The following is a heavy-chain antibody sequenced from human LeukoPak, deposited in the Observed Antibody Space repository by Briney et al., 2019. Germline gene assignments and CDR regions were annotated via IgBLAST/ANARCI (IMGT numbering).Heavy chain of an antibody. J-gene: IGHJ4*02. Sequence: GGSLRLSCAASGFTSSTYAMSWVRQAPGKGLEWVSAISGSGSSIYYADSVKGRFTISRDNSKNTLYLQMNSLRAEDTAVYYCAKVVGVDYYGSGNRVDFDYWGQGTLVTVSP. CDR2: ISGSGSSI. CDR3: AKVVGVDYYGSGNRVDFDY. CDR1: GFTSSTYA. D-gene: IGHD3-10*01. V-gene: IGHV3-23*01.